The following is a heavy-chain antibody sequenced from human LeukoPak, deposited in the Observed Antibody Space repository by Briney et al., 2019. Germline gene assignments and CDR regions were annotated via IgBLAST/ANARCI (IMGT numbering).Heavy chain of an antibody. CDR1: GFTFGTYA. V-gene: IGHV3-23*01. J-gene: IGHJ4*02. CDR2: ISGSGGST. CDR3: AKSAEGGYYDSSGYQFDY. D-gene: IGHD3-22*01. Sequence: GGSLRLSCAASGFTFGTYAMSWVRQAPGKGLEWVSAISGSGGSTYYADSVKGRFTISRDNSKNTLYLQMNSLRAEDTAVYYCAKSAEGGYYDSSGYQFDYWGQGTLVTVSS.